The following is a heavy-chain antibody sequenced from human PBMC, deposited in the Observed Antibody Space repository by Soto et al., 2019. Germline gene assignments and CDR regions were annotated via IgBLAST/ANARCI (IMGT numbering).Heavy chain of an antibody. V-gene: IGHV3-23*01. CDR3: AKAQLAVIITLFDY. CDR2: ISGSGGST. J-gene: IGHJ4*02. Sequence: LRLSCSASGFTFSSYAMSWVRQAPGKGLEWVSAISGSGGSTYYADSVKGRFTISRDNSKNTLYLQMNSLRAEDTAVYYCAKAQLAVIITLFDYWGQGTLVTVSS. CDR1: GFTFSSYA. D-gene: IGHD3-22*01.